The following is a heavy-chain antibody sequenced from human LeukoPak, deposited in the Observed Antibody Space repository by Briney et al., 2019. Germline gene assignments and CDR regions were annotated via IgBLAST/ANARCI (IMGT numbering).Heavy chain of an antibody. D-gene: IGHD3-10*01. CDR2: ISLNGNDK. Sequence: PGRSLRLSCAASGFIFSSYNMHWVRQAPGKGLEWVTLISLNGNDKKYADSVKGRFTVSRDNSRNTVFLQMNSLRPEDTGLYYCARVYGSEIDYWGQGTQVIVSS. J-gene: IGHJ4*02. CDR1: GFIFSSYN. CDR3: ARVYGSEIDY. V-gene: IGHV3-30*03.